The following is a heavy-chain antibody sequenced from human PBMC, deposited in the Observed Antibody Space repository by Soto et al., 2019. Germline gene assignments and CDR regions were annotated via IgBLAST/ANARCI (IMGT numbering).Heavy chain of an antibody. CDR1: GGTFSSYA. D-gene: IGHD3-22*01. V-gene: IGHV1-69*06. J-gene: IGHJ5*02. CDR2: IIPIFGTA. Sequence: QVQLVQSGAEVKKPGSSVKVSCKASGGTFSSYAISWVRQAPGQGLEWMGGIIPIFGTANYAQKFQGRVTITADKASSTAYMELSRLRSEDRAVYYCARDLYYYDSSGYYPPHWFDLWGQGTLVTVSS. CDR3: ARDLYYYDSSGYYPPHWFDL.